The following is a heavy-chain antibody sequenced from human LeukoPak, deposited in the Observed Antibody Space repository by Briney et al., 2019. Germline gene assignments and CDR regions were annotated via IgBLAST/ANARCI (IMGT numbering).Heavy chain of an antibody. J-gene: IGHJ3*02. D-gene: IGHD2/OR15-2a*01. CDR2: IIPIFGTA. CDR1: GGTFSSYA. Sequence: SVKVSCKASGGTFSSYAISWVRQAPGQGREWMGRIIPIFGTANYAQKFQGRVTITTDESTSTAYMELSSLRSEGTAVYYCAREEYIDAFDIWGQGTMVTVSS. CDR3: AREEYIDAFDI. V-gene: IGHV1-69*05.